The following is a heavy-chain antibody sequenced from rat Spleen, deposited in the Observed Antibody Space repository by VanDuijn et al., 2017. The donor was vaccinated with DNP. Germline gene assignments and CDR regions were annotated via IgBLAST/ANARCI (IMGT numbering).Heavy chain of an antibody. J-gene: IGHJ2*01. CDR1: GFPFSAYY. CDR3: VRWNSGHFDY. CDR2: IGSPAYAP. D-gene: IGHD4-3*01. Sequence: EVQLVEAGGGLVQPGRSLKLSCAASGFPFSAYYMALVRQAPAKGLEWVAYIGSPAYAPYYTDSVKGRFAISRDNAKSTLYLQMNSLRSEDMATYYCVRWNSGHFDYWGQGVMVTVSS. V-gene: IGHV5-22*01.